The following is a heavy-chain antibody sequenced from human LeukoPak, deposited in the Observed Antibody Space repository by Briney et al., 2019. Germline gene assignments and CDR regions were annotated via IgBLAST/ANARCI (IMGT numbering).Heavy chain of an antibody. J-gene: IGHJ3*02. CDR3: ARGGHTGAFDI. Sequence: SETLSLTCTVSGGSISSYYWSWIRQPPGKGLEWIGYIYYSGSTNYNPSLKSRVTISVDTSKNQFSLKLSSVTAADTAVYYCARGGHTGAFDIWGQGTMVTVSS. D-gene: IGHD7-27*01. CDR2: IYYSGST. CDR1: GGSISSYY. V-gene: IGHV4-59*01.